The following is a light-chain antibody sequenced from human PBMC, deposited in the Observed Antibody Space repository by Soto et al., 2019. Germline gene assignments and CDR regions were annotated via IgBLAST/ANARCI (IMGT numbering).Light chain of an antibody. CDR1: SSDVGAYNS. V-gene: IGLV2-14*01. Sequence: QSVLTQPASVSGSPGQSITISCTGTSSDVGAYNSVSWYQQHPGKAPKLIIYDVSTRPSGISDRFSGSKSGNTASLTISGLQAEDESDYYCSSYTTSVTYGFGTGTKVTVL. J-gene: IGLJ1*01. CDR2: DVS. CDR3: SSYTTSVTYG.